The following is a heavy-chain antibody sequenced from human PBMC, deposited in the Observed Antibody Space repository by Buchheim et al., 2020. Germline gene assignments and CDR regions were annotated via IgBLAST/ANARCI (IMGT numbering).Heavy chain of an antibody. CDR3: ARLDGSSSWYWFDP. CDR2: INHSGST. CDR1: GGSFSDYS. Sequence: QVQLQQWGAGLLKPSETLSLTCAVSGGSFSDYSWSWIRQPPGKGLEWIGDINHSGSTNYNPSLNSRVTITVDDTNKQVSLKVTSVTAADTAVYYCARLDGSSSWYWFDPWGQGTL. D-gene: IGHD6-13*01. J-gene: IGHJ5*02. V-gene: IGHV4-34*01.